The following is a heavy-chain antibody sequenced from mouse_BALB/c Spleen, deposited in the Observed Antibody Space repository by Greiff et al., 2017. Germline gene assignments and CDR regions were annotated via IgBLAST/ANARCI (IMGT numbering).Heavy chain of an antibody. CDR1: GYTFTSYS. J-gene: IGHJ3*01. Sequence: VQLQQSGAELVRPGASVTMSCKASGYTFTSYSMHWVNQRPGQGLEWIGYIIPSSGYTNYNQKFKDKATLTADKSSSTAYLQLSSLTSEDSAVYYCARPHYGSSAFAYWGQGTLVTVSA. V-gene: IGHV1-4*01. D-gene: IGHD1-1*01. CDR2: IIPSSGYT. CDR3: ARPHYGSSAFAY.